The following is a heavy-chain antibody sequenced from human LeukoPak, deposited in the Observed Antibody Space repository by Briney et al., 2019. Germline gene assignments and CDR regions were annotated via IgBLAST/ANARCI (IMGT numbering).Heavy chain of an antibody. D-gene: IGHD2-2*03. CDR1: GFTFSSYA. CDR3: AKDRATGVLGYCSSTSCYLDY. V-gene: IGHV3-23*01. Sequence: GGSLRLSRAASGFTFSSYAMSWVRQAPGKGLEWVSAISGSGGSTYYADSVKGRFTISRDNSKNTLYLQMNSLRAEDTAVYYCAKDRATGVLGYCSSTSCYLDYWGQGTLVTVSS. J-gene: IGHJ4*02. CDR2: ISGSGGST.